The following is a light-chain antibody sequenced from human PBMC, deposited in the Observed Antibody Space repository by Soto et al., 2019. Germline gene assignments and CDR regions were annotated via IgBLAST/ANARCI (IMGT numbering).Light chain of an antibody. CDR2: QVT. V-gene: IGLV2-14*01. Sequence: QSVLTQPPSASGSPGQSVTISCTGTSSDVGAYNYVSWYQQQPGKAPKLMIYQVTNRPSGVSNRFSGSRSGNTASLTISGLQAEDEADYYRSSYTDSSNYVFGTGTKVTV. J-gene: IGLJ1*01. CDR1: SSDVGAYNY. CDR3: SSYTDSSNYV.